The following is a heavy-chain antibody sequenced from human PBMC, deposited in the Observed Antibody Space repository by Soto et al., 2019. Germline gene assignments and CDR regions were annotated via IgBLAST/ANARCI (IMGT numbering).Heavy chain of an antibody. V-gene: IGHV4-39*01. Sequence: SETLSLTCTVSGGSISSSSYYWGWIRQPPGKGLEWIGSIYYSGSTYYNPSLKSRVTISVDTSKNQFSLKLSSVTAADTAVYYCARHRIQLWLRWFDPWGQGTLVTVSS. J-gene: IGHJ5*02. CDR3: ARHRIQLWLRWFDP. D-gene: IGHD5-18*01. CDR1: GGSISSSSYY. CDR2: IYYSGST.